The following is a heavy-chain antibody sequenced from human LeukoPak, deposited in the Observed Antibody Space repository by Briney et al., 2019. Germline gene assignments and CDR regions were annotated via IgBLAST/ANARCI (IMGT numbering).Heavy chain of an antibody. CDR2: IYTSGST. CDR3: ARDGLGGWFDP. V-gene: IGHV4-61*02. J-gene: IGHJ5*02. D-gene: IGHD3-10*01. CDR1: GGSISSGSYY. Sequence: SSETLSLTCTVSGGSISSGSYYWRWIRQPAGKGLEWIGRIYTSGSTNYNPSLKSRVTISVDTSKNQFSLKLSSVTAADTAVYYCARDGLGGWFDPWGQGTLVTVSS.